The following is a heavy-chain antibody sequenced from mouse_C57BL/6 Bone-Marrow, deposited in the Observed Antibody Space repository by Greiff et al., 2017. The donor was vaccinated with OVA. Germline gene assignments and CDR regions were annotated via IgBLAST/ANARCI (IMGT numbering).Heavy chain of an antibody. D-gene: IGHD2-2*01. Sequence: EVKVLESGAELVRPGASVKLSCTASGFTFNDYYMHWVKQRPEKGLEWIGEIDPEDGDTVYAQKFQGKATMTADTSSNTAYLQLSSLTSEDTAVYYCSTLYAYERAWFAYWGQGTLVTVSA. CDR1: GFTFNDYY. V-gene: IGHV14-1*01. CDR3: STLYAYERAWFAY. J-gene: IGHJ3*01. CDR2: IDPEDGDT.